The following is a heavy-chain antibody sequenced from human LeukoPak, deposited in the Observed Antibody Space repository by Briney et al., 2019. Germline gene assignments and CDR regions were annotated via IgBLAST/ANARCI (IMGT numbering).Heavy chain of an antibody. Sequence: GGSLRLSCAASGFTFSSYGMSWVRQAPGKGLDWVSGISGSGGSTYYADSVKGRFTISRDNSKNTLYLQMNNVRAEDTAVYYCAKDGTHTNSYYDYWGQGTLVTVPS. CDR3: AKDGTHTNSYYDY. CDR2: ISGSGGST. CDR1: GFTFSSYG. D-gene: IGHD2-2*01. J-gene: IGHJ4*02. V-gene: IGHV3-23*01.